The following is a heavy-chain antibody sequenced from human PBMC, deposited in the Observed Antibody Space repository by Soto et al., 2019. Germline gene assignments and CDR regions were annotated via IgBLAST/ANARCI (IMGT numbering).Heavy chain of an antibody. Sequence: GGSLRLSCAASGFTFSSYAMSWVRQAPGKGLEWVSAISGSGGSTYYADSVKGRFTISRDNSKNTLYLQMNSLRAEDTAVYYCAKGLGQWPIPYGMDVWGQGTTVTVSS. D-gene: IGHD6-19*01. V-gene: IGHV3-23*01. CDR3: AKGLGQWPIPYGMDV. J-gene: IGHJ6*02. CDR1: GFTFSSYA. CDR2: ISGSGGST.